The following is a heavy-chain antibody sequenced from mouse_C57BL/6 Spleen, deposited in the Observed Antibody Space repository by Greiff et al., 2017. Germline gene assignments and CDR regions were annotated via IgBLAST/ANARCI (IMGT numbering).Heavy chain of an antibody. CDR2: IDPSDSYT. Sequence: QVQLQQPGAELVMPGASVKLSCKASGYTFTSYWMHWVKQRPGQGLEWIGEIDPSDSYTNYTQKFKGKSTLTVDKSSSTAYMQLSSLTSEDSAVYYCARRDYYGSSHWYFDVWGTGTTVTVSS. D-gene: IGHD1-1*01. CDR1: GYTFTSYW. V-gene: IGHV1-69*01. J-gene: IGHJ1*03. CDR3: ARRDYYGSSHWYFDV.